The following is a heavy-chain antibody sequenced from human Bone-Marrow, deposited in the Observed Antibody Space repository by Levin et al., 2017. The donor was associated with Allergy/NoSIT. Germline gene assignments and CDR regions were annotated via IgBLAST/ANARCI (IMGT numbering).Heavy chain of an antibody. J-gene: IGHJ6*02. CDR1: GFIFSTYS. Sequence: GGSLRLSCAASGFIFSTYSLHWVRQSPGKGLEWVSSISSASSYIYYADSVKGRFTISRDNAKNSLSLQMNSLRAEDTAVYYCVRSESITGTEDLKVMDVWGQGTTVTVSS. CDR2: ISSASSYI. V-gene: IGHV3-21*01. CDR3: VRSESITGTEDLKVMDV. D-gene: IGHD1/OR15-1a*01.